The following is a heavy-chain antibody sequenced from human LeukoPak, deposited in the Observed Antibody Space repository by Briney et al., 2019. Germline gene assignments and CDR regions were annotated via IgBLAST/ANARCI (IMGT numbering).Heavy chain of an antibody. CDR3: ARLPLRTYYYDSSGYAFDI. D-gene: IGHD3-22*01. CDR2: INPNSGGT. CDR1: GYTFTSYC. V-gene: IGHV1-2*02. Sequence: ASVKVSCKSSGYTFTSYCMHWVRQAPAQGLEWMGWINPNSGGTNYAQKCQGRVTMTRDTSISTAYMELSRLRSDDTAVYYCARLPLRTYYYDSSGYAFDIWGQGTMVTVSS. J-gene: IGHJ3*02.